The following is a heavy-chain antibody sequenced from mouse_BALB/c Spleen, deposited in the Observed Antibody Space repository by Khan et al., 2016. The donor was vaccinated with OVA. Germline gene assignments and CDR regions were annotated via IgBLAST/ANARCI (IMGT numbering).Heavy chain of an antibody. J-gene: IGHJ3*01. V-gene: IGHV1S81*02. CDR2: INPSNGRT. Sequence: QVQLQQPGAEPVKPGASLNLSCKASGYAFTSYWMHWVKQRPGQGLEWIGYINPSNGRTDQNEKFKRKATLTVDKSSSTVYMQLSSLTSEDSAVYDGGRGGYGSLAYWGQGTLVTVSA. CDR1: GYAFTSYW. D-gene: IGHD2-10*02. CDR3: GRGGYGSLAY.